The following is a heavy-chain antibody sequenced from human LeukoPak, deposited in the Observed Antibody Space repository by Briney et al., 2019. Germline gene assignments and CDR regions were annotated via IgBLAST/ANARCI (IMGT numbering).Heavy chain of an antibody. CDR1: GFTFSSSS. V-gene: IGHV3-21*01. D-gene: IGHD3-22*01. J-gene: IGHJ6*02. CDR2: ISSSSGYI. CDR3: AIDGWLSGMDV. Sequence: PGGSLRLSCAASGFTFSSSSMSWVRQVQGKGLEWVSSISSSSGYIYYADSVKGRFTISTDTAKNSLYLQMNSLRAQDTAVYYCAIDGWLSGMDVWGQGNTVTVSS.